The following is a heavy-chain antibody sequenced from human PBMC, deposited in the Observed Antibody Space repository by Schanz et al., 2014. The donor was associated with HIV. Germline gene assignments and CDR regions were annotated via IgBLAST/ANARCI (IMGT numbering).Heavy chain of an antibody. D-gene: IGHD3-10*01. J-gene: IGHJ5*02. Sequence: QVQLVQSGAEVTKPGSSVKVSCKASGGTLTNYAISWVRQAPGQGLEWMGGIVPMLGKTRYAQKFQGRVTITADESMSTAYMELSSLRSEDTAVYYCSRAFYSDSGSFYSVDPWGQGTLVTVSS. CDR2: IVPMLGKT. CDR3: SRAFYSDSGSFYSVDP. CDR1: GGTLTNYA. V-gene: IGHV1-69*01.